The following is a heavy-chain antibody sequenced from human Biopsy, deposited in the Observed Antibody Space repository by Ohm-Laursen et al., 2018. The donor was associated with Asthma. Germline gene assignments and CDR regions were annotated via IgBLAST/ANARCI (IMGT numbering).Heavy chain of an antibody. Sequence: SVKVSCKSLGGTFNTYVIGWVRQAPGQGLEWMGGINSVFGTTTYPQKFQDRVTITADDSTSTVYMELNGLRSEDTAVYYCARKAGSCISRTCYSLDFWGQGTLVTVSS. D-gene: IGHD2-2*01. V-gene: IGHV1-69*13. CDR3: ARKAGSCISRTCYSLDF. J-gene: IGHJ4*02. CDR1: GGTFNTYV. CDR2: INSVFGTT.